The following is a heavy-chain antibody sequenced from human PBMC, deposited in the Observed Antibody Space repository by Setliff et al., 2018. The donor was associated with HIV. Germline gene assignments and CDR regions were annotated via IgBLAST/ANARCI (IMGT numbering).Heavy chain of an antibody. V-gene: IGHV4-61*09. CDR2: IYTSGST. D-gene: IGHD6-19*01. CDR3: ARSRESSGYYRDYYYYLDV. CDR1: GGSISSGSYY. Sequence: SETLSLTCTVSGGSISSGSYYWSWIRQPAGKGLEWIGHIYTSGSTNYNPSLKSRVTISVHTSKNQFSPKLSSVTAADTAVYYCARSRESSGYYRDYYYYLDVWGKGTTVTVSS. J-gene: IGHJ6*03.